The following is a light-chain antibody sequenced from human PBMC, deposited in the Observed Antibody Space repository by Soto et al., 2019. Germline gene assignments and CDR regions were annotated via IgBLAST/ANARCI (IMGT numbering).Light chain of an antibody. CDR1: QIIDTW. J-gene: IGKJ1*01. CDR2: KAS. CDR3: QQYETYSPWT. V-gene: IGKV1-5*03. Sequence: DIQMTQSPSSPSASVGDRITITCRASQIIDTWLAWYQQKPGKAPKLLIYKASSLENGVPSRFSGSGSGTEFTLTISSLQPDDFATYYCQQYETYSPWTFGQGTKVEVK.